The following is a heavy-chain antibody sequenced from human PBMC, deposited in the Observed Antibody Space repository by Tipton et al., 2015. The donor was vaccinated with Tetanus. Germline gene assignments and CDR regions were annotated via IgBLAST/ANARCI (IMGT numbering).Heavy chain of an antibody. CDR1: GYSFTSYD. CDR2: MSPNSGNT. CDR3: ARTYFWSGYWEFDY. J-gene: IGHJ4*02. D-gene: IGHD3-3*01. V-gene: IGHV1-8*01. Sequence: QSGAEVKKPGASVKVSCKASGYSFTSYDINWVRQATGQGLEWMGWMSPNSGNTGYAQNFQGRVTMTRNTSISTAYMELSSLRSDDTAVYYCARTYFWSGYWEFDYWGQGTLVTVSS.